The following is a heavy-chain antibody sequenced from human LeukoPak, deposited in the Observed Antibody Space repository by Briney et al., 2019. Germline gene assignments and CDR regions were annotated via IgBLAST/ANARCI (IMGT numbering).Heavy chain of an antibody. CDR1: GYTFTSYG. D-gene: IGHD1-7*01. CDR2: ISAYNGNT. CDR3: ARGSIALELRSWFDP. V-gene: IGHV1-18*01. Sequence: GGSVKVSCKASGYTFTSYGISWVRQAPGQGLEWMGWISAYNGNTNYAQKLQGRVTMITDTSTSTAYMELRSLRSDDTAVYYCARGSIALELRSWFDPWGQGTLVTVSS. J-gene: IGHJ5*02.